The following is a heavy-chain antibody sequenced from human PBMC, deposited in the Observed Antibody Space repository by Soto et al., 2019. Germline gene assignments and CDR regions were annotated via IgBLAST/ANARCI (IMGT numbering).Heavy chain of an antibody. CDR2: IIPILGTA. V-gene: IGHV1-69*13. Sequence: SVKVSCKASGGTFSSYAISWVRQAPGQGLEWMGGIIPILGTANYAQKFQGRVTITADESTSTAYMELSSLRSEDTAVYYCARDIRNKVNTDYYYGMDVWGQGTTVTVSS. CDR1: GGTFSSYA. J-gene: IGHJ6*02. D-gene: IGHD5-18*01. CDR3: ARDIRNKVNTDYYYGMDV.